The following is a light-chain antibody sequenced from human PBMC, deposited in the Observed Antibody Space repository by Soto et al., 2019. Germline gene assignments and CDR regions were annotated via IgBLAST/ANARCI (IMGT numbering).Light chain of an antibody. CDR2: AAS. CDR3: QQYRSSPRT. V-gene: IGKV3-20*01. J-gene: IGKJ3*01. Sequence: EIVLTQSPGTLSLSPGERATLSCRASQSVSSYLAWYQQKPGQAPRLLIYAASSRATGIPDRFSGSGSGTDVTLTISRLEPEDFEVYYCQQYRSSPRTFGPGTEVDIK. CDR1: QSVSSY.